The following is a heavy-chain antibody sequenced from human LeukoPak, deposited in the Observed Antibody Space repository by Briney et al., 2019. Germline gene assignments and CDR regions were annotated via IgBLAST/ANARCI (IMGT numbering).Heavy chain of an antibody. Sequence: ASVKVSCKASGYTFTTYDINWVRQATGQGLEWMGWMNPNSGNTDYAQKFQGRVTMTRNTSMSTAYMELRSLRSEDTAVYYCTRGDGLTAALTQRWFDPWGQGTLATVSS. CDR3: TRGDGLTAALTQRWFDP. V-gene: IGHV1-8*01. J-gene: IGHJ5*02. D-gene: IGHD6-13*01. CDR2: MNPNSGNT. CDR1: GYTFTTYD.